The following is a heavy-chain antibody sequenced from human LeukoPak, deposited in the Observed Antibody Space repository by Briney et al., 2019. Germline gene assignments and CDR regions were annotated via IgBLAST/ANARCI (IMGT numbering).Heavy chain of an antibody. V-gene: IGHV4-39*01. CDR2: IFYTGST. CDR1: GGSISSSSYY. D-gene: IGHD6-19*01. Sequence: PSETLSLTCTVSGGSISSSSYYWGWIRQPPGKGLEWIGTIFYTGSTYYNPSLKSRVTISVDTSKNQFSLKLSSVTAADTAVYYCARVNRYSSGWFYYYYMDVWGKGTTVTVSS. CDR3: ARVNRYSSGWFYYYYMDV. J-gene: IGHJ6*03.